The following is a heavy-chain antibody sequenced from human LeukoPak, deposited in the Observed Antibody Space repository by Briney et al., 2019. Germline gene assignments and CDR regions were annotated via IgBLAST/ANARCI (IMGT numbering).Heavy chain of an antibody. J-gene: IGHJ4*02. Sequence: ASVKVSCKASGGTFSSYAISWVRQAPGQGLEWMGRIIPIFGTANYAQKFQGRVTITADKSTSTAYMELSSLRSEDTAVYYCARDHWSDDYVWGSYGYWGQGTLVTVSS. V-gene: IGHV1-69*06. CDR3: ARDHWSDDYVWGSYGY. CDR1: GGTFSSYA. D-gene: IGHD3-16*01. CDR2: IIPIFGTA.